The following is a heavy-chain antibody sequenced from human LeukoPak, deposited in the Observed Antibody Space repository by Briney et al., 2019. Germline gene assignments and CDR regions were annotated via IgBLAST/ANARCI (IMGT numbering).Heavy chain of an antibody. CDR1: GGSFSGYY. Sequence: PSETLSLTCAVYGGSFSGYYWSWIRQPPGKGLEWIGEIYHSGSTNYNPSLKSRVTISVDKSKNQFSLKLSSVTAADTAVYYCARAGATDYGERWFDPWGQGTLVTVSS. CDR3: ARAGATDYGERWFDP. J-gene: IGHJ5*02. CDR2: IYHSGST. V-gene: IGHV4-34*01. D-gene: IGHD4-17*01.